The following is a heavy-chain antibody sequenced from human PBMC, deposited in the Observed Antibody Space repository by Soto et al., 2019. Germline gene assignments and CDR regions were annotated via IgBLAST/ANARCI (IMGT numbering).Heavy chain of an antibody. CDR1: GYTLTELS. V-gene: IGHV1-24*01. CDR3: ATFFIFGSLDHTVVKQLVSSNYFDY. CDR2: FDPEDGET. J-gene: IGHJ4*02. Sequence: ASVKVSCKVSGYTLTELSMHCVRQAPGKGLEWMGGFDPEDGETIYAQKFQGRVTMTEDTSTDTAYMELSSLRSEDTAGYYCATFFIFGSLDHTVVKQLVSSNYFDYWGREPLVTVPS. D-gene: IGHD6-13*01.